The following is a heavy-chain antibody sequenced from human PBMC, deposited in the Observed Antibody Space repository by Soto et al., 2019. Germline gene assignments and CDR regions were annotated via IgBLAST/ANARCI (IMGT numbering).Heavy chain of an antibody. V-gene: IGHV4-30-4*01. CDR3: AKDLGNDY. J-gene: IGHJ4*02. CDR1: GGSISGGSYY. Sequence: PSVTMSLACTVAGGSISGGSYYWRWIRQPPGKGLEWIGYIYYSGSTYYNPSLKTRVTISVDTSKNQFSLNLSSVTAADAAVYYCAKDLGNDYWGQGTVVTVAS. CDR2: IYYSGST.